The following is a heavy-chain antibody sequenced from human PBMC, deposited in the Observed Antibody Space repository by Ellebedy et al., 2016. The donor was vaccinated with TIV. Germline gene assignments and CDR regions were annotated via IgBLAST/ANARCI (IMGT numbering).Heavy chain of an antibody. Sequence: SETLSLTCTVSGGPISNFYWSWIRQPPGKGLEWIGYIYYSGSTNYNPSLNSRVTISVDTSKNQFSLKLSSVTAADTAVYYCARVAYYYDSSGYRQYYFDYWGQGTLVTVSS. CDR2: IYYSGST. CDR3: ARVAYYYDSSGYRQYYFDY. D-gene: IGHD3-22*01. CDR1: GGPISNFY. V-gene: IGHV4-59*08. J-gene: IGHJ4*02.